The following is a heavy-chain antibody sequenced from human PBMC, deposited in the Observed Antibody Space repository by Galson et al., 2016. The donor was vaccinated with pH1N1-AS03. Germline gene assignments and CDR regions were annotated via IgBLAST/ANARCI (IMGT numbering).Heavy chain of an antibody. CDR1: GVSINSHL. CDR2: LDHTGNT. CDR3: ARQGQWLVEHYYYGMDV. D-gene: IGHD6-19*01. V-gene: IGHV4-59*08. J-gene: IGHJ6*02. Sequence: SETLSLTCSVSGVSINSHLWTWIRQTPGKELEWIGNLDHTGNTEYSPSLKTRVSLPVDTSKNQLSLRLKSVTAADTAVYYFARQGQWLVEHYYYGMDVWGHGTTVTVAS.